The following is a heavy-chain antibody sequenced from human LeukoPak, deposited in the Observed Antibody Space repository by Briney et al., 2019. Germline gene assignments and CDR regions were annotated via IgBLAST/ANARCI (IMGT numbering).Heavy chain of an antibody. CDR1: GFTFDDYA. CDR3: AKGVEMATILELNY. D-gene: IGHD5-24*01. CDR2: ISWDGGST. J-gene: IGHJ4*02. Sequence: GGSLRLSCAASGFTFDDYAMHWVRQAPGKGLEWVSLISWDGGSTYYADSVKGRFTISRDNSKNSLYLQMNSLRAEDTALYYCAKGVEMATILELNYWGQGTLVTVSS. V-gene: IGHV3-43D*03.